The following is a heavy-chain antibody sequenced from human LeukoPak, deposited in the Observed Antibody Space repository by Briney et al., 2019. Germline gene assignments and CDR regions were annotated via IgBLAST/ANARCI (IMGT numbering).Heavy chain of an antibody. D-gene: IGHD3-22*01. CDR1: GGSISSSSYY. CDR2: IYYSGST. CDR3: ASHLYYDSSGYYCGWFDP. Sequence: SETLSLTCTVSGGSISSSSYYWGWLRQPPGKGLEGIGSIYYSGSTYYNPSLKSRVTISVDTSKNQFSLKLSSVTAADTAVYYCASHLYYDSSGYYCGWFDPWGQGTLVTVSS. V-gene: IGHV4-39*01. J-gene: IGHJ5*02.